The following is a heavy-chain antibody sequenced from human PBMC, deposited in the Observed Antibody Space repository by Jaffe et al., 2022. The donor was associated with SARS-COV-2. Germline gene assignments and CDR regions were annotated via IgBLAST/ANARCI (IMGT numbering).Heavy chain of an antibody. Sequence: EVQLVESGGGLVKPGGSLRLSCAASGFTFSNAWMSWVRQAPGKGLEWVGRIKSKTDGGTTDYAAPVKGRFTISRDDSKNTLYLQMNSLKTEDTAVYYCTTGPLGYCSSTSCYPFDIWGQGTMVTVSS. V-gene: IGHV3-15*01. D-gene: IGHD2-2*01. CDR1: GFTFSNAW. CDR3: TTGPLGYCSSTSCYPFDI. CDR2: IKSKTDGGTT. J-gene: IGHJ3*02.